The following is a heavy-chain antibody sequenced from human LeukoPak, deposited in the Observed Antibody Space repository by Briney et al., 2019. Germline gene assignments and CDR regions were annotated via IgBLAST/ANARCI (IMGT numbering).Heavy chain of an antibody. J-gene: IGHJ4*02. D-gene: IGHD4-17*01. CDR3: AKKFRGTTVISGDYFDY. Sequence: GGSLRLSCAASGFTFSSYAMHWVRQTPGKGLEWVAVMSSDGSKKYYADSVKGRFAISRDNSKNTLYLQMNSLRAEDTAVYYCAKKFRGTTVISGDYFDYWGQGTLVTVSS. CDR2: MSSDGSKK. CDR1: GFTFSSYA. V-gene: IGHV3-30-3*02.